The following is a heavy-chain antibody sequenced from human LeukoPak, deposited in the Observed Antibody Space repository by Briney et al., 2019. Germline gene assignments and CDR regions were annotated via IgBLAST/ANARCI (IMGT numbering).Heavy chain of an antibody. V-gene: IGHV4-4*07. D-gene: IGHD3-3*01. CDR1: GGSISSYY. CDR2: IYTSGST. CDR3: ARDLTRITIFGADIEGNWFDP. J-gene: IGHJ5*02. Sequence: SETLSLTCTVSGGSISSYYWSWLRQPAGKGLEWIGRIYTSGSTNYNPSLKSRVTMSVDTSKNQFSLKLSSVTAADTAVYYCARDLTRITIFGADIEGNWFDPWGQGTLVTVSS.